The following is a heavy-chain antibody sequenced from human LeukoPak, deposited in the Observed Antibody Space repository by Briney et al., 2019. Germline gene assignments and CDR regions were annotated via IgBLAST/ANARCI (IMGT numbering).Heavy chain of an antibody. Sequence: SETLSLTCTVSGGSISSYYWSWIRQPPGKGLEWIGYVHYTGSTNDNPSLKSRATISLDTSKNQISLKLSSVTAADTAVYYCANYYDSSGYYLTWGQGILVTVSS. CDR3: ANYYDSSGYYLT. J-gene: IGHJ4*02. CDR2: VHYTGST. CDR1: GGSISSYY. D-gene: IGHD3-22*01. V-gene: IGHV4-59*08.